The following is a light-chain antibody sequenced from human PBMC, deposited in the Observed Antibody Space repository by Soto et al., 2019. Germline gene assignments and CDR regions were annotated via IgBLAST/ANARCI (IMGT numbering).Light chain of an antibody. V-gene: IGKV3-15*01. CDR3: QQYNNWPFI. Sequence: EIVMTQSPATLSVSPGERATLSCRASQSVSSNLAWYQQKPGQAPRLLIYGASTRATGIPARFSGSGSGTEFTLTISSLQSEDFAVYYCQQYNNWPFIFGQGTRLE. CDR2: GAS. CDR1: QSVSSN. J-gene: IGKJ5*01.